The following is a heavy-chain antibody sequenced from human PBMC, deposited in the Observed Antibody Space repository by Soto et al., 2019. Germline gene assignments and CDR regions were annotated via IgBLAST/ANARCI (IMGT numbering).Heavy chain of an antibody. D-gene: IGHD6-19*01. Sequence: ASVNGSCKSSGYTFSGYFIHWVRQAPGQGLEWMGWINPKSGGTNYAQNFQGRVTLTRDTSITTAYMEVKGLRSDDTAVYYCAKESSSGWSPFDSWGQGTLVTVSS. J-gene: IGHJ4*02. CDR3: AKESSSGWSPFDS. CDR1: GYTFSGYF. V-gene: IGHV1-2*02. CDR2: INPKSGGT.